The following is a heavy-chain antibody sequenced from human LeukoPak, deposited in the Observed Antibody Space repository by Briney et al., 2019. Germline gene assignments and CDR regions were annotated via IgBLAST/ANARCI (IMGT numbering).Heavy chain of an antibody. Sequence: GGSLRLSCAASGFTVSSNYMSWVRQAPGKGLEWVSVIYSGGSTYYADSVKGRFTISRDNSKNTLYLQMNSLRAEDTAVYYCARASVHIHYDFWSGSPWRAYGMDVWGQGTTVTVSS. CDR1: GFTVSSNY. J-gene: IGHJ6*02. V-gene: IGHV3-66*01. D-gene: IGHD3-3*01. CDR2: IYSGGST. CDR3: ARASVHIHYDFWSGSPWRAYGMDV.